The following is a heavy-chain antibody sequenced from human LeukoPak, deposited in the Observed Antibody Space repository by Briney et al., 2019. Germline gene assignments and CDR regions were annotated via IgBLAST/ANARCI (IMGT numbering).Heavy chain of an antibody. V-gene: IGHV3-9*01. J-gene: IGHJ4*02. CDR3: AKDAGIAVAGTKSDY. CDR1: GFTFDDYA. CDR2: ISWNSGSI. Sequence: PGRSLRLSCAASGFTFDDYAMHWVRQAPGKGLEWVSGISWNSGSIGYADSVKGRFTISRDNAKNSLYLQMNSLRAEDTALYYCAKDAGIAVAGTKSDYWGQGTLVTVSS. D-gene: IGHD6-19*01.